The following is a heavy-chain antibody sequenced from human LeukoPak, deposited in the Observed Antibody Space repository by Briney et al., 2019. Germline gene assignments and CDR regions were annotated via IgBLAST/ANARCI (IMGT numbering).Heavy chain of an antibody. CDR2: IYYSGST. Sequence: SETLSLTCTVSGGSISSGGYYWSWIRQHPGKGLEWIGYIYYSGSTYYNPSLKSRVTISVDTSKNQFSLKLSSVTAADTAVYYCASHSDYCSSTSCPFDYWGQGTLVAVSS. CDR3: ASHSDYCSSTSCPFDY. V-gene: IGHV4-31*03. J-gene: IGHJ4*02. CDR1: GGSISSGGYY. D-gene: IGHD2-2*01.